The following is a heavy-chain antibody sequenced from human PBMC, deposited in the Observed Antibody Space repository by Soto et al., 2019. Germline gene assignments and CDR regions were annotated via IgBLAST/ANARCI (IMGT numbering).Heavy chain of an antibody. CDR2: IYTSVST. D-gene: IGHD5-12*01. V-gene: IGHV4-4*07. CDR1: GGSISSYY. Sequence: PXATLSLTSTVSGGSISSYYWSWIRQPAGKGLEWIGRIYTSVSTNYNPSLKSRVTMSVDTSKNQFSLKLSSVTAADTAVYYCASSVGGYDHYYYYYGMDVWGQGTTVTVSS. CDR3: ASSVGGYDHYYYYYGMDV. J-gene: IGHJ6*02.